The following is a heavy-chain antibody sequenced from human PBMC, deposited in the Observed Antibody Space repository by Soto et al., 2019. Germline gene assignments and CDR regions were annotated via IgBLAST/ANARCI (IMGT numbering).Heavy chain of an antibody. CDR3: ARDSGSYRPIAHDY. CDR2: ISYDGSNK. D-gene: IGHD1-26*01. Sequence: QVQLVESGGGVVQPGRSLRLSCAASGFTFSSYAMHWVRQAPGKGLEWVAVISYDGSNKYYADSVKGRFTISRDNSKNTLYLQMNSLRAEDTAVYYCARDSGSYRPIAHDYWGQGTLVTVSS. J-gene: IGHJ4*02. CDR1: GFTFSSYA. V-gene: IGHV3-30-3*01.